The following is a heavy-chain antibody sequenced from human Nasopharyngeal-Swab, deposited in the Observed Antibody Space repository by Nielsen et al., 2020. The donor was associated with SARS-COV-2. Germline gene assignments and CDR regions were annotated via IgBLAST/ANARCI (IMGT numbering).Heavy chain of an antibody. Sequence: GESLKISCAASGFTFNSYTMNWVRQAPGKGLEWVSSISGRGTYIYYADSVKGRFTISRDNAKNSLYLQMNSLRAEDTAVYYCASVVQWLSQYYYGLDVWGQGTTVTVSS. CDR3: ASVVQWLSQYYYGLDV. V-gene: IGHV3-21*01. J-gene: IGHJ6*02. CDR2: ISGRGTYI. D-gene: IGHD6-19*01. CDR1: GFTFNSYT.